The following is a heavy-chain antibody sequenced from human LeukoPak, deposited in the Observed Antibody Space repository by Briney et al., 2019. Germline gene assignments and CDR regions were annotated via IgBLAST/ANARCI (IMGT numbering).Heavy chain of an antibody. CDR3: ARASSIAARTFDY. V-gene: IGHV4-39*01. CDR2: IYYSGST. D-gene: IGHD6-6*01. J-gene: IGHJ4*02. Sequence: SETLSLTCTVSGGSISSSSYYWGWIRQPPGKGLEWIGSIYYSGSTYYNPSLKSRVTISVDTSKNQFSLKLSSVTAADTAVYYCARASSIAARTFDYWGQGTLVTVSS. CDR1: GGSISSSSYY.